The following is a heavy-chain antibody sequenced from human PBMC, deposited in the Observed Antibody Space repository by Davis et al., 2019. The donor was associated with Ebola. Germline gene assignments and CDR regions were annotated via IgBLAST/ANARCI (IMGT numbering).Heavy chain of an antibody. CDR3: ARDRSSSGGYYYHGMDV. J-gene: IGHJ6*02. D-gene: IGHD3-10*01. CDR1: GFTFSSYG. Sequence: PGGSLRLSCAASGFTFSSYGMHWVRQAPGKGLEWVADISYDGTNEYYTDSVKGRFTISRDNSKNTVSLEMNSLRTEDTAVYFCARDRSSSGGYYYHGMDVWGQGTKVTVS. CDR2: ISYDGTNE. V-gene: IGHV3-30*03.